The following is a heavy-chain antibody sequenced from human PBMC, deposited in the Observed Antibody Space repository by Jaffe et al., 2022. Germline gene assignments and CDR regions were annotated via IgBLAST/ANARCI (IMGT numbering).Heavy chain of an antibody. CDR1: GFTFGDYA. J-gene: IGHJ4*02. CDR2: IRSKAYGGTT. Sequence: EVQLVESGGGLVQPGRSLRLSCTASGFTFGDYAMSWVRQAPGKGLEWVGFIRSKAYGGTTEYAASVKGRFTISRDDSKSIAYLQMNSLKTEDTAVYYCTSEYGYSGYEIGGANDYWGQGTLVTVSS. D-gene: IGHD5-12*01. CDR3: TSEYGYSGYEIGGANDY. V-gene: IGHV3-49*04.